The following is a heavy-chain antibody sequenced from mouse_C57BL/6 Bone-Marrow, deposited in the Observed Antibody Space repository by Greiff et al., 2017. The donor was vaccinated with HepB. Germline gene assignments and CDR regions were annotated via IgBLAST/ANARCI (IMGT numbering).Heavy chain of an antibody. CDR2: IHPNSGST. CDR1: GYTFTSYW. V-gene: IGHV1-64*01. CDR3: LPTIVRDWFAY. D-gene: IGHD2-5*01. Sequence: QVQLKQPGAELVKPGASVKLSCKASGYTFTSYWMHWVKQRPGQGLEWIGMIHPNSGSTNYNEKFKSKATLTVDKSSSTAYMQLSSLTSEDSAVYYCLPTIVRDWFAYWGQGTLVTVSA. J-gene: IGHJ3*01.